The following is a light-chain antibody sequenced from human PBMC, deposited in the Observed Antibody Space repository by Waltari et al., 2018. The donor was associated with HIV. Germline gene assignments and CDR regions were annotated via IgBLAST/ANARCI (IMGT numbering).Light chain of an antibody. V-gene: IGLV3-19*01. CDR2: GKN. J-gene: IGLJ2*01. Sequence: SSELTQDPAVSVALGQTVRITCHGDSLSSYYASWSQQKPGQAPVLVIYGKNNRPSGIPDRFSGSSSGNTASLTITGAQAEDEADYYCNSRDSSGNHLMVFGGGTKLTVL. CDR3: NSRDSSGNHLMV. CDR1: SLSSYY.